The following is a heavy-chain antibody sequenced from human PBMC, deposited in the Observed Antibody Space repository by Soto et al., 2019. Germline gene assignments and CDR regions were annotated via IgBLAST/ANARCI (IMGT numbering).Heavy chain of an antibody. D-gene: IGHD4-17*01. CDR3: ARQTTVVTSDAFDI. J-gene: IGHJ3*02. V-gene: IGHV3-53*01. CDR2: IYSGGTT. CDR1: PFTASSNY. Sequence: GRSLRLSCAASPFTASSNYMSWVRQAAGKGLEWVSVIYSGGTTYLADCVKGRFTFSRDHSKTTLYLQMNSRTAESTAVYYCARQTTVVTSDAFDIWGQGTMVTVSS.